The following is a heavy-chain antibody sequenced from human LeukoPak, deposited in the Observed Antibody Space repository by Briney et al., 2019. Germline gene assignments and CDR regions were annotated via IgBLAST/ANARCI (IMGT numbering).Heavy chain of an antibody. CDR3: ARDWPTAIGDF. J-gene: IGHJ1*01. V-gene: IGHV1-18*04. D-gene: IGHD4-11*01. Sequence: GASVRVSCKTSGYKFLSHGISWVRQAPGQGLEWLGWIRADNGDTRFAQKFQGRFTMTTDTSTSTAHMELRSLRSDDTAVYYCARDWPTAIGDFWGQGTLVTVSS. CDR1: GYKFLSHG. CDR2: IRADNGDT.